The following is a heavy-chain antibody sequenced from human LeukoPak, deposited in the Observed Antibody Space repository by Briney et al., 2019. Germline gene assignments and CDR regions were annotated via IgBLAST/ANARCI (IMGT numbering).Heavy chain of an antibody. CDR3: ARCGATVTMFFDY. J-gene: IGHJ4*02. D-gene: IGHD4-17*01. CDR1: GYTFSIYA. CDR2: ISADNGDT. Sequence: ASVKVSCKASGYTFSIYAITWVRQAPGQGLEWMGFISADNGDTNYAQKFQGRVTLTTDTYTNTAYMELRSLRPDDTAVYYCARCGATVTMFFDYWGQGTLVTVSS. V-gene: IGHV1-18*01.